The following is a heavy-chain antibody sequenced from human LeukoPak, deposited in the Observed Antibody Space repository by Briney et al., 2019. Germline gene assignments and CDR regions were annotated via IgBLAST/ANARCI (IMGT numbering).Heavy chain of an antibody. CDR2: INPSGGST. D-gene: IGHD1-26*01. V-gene: IGHV1-46*01. J-gene: IGHJ4*02. CDR1: GYTFTSYY. Sequence: ASVKVSCKASGYTFTSYYMHWVRQAPGQGLEWMGIINPSGGSTSYAQKFQGRVTMTRDMSISTAYMELSRLRSDDTAVYYCARVLWVGAMGHWGQGTLVTVSS. CDR3: ARVLWVGAMGH.